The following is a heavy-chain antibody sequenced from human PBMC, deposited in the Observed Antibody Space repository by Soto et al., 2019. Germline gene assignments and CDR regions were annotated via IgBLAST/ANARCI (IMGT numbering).Heavy chain of an antibody. J-gene: IGHJ4*02. D-gene: IGHD2-8*02. V-gene: IGHV3-30-3*01. CDR3: ARGCSATGLGRYYLDY. CDR1: GFTFSSYA. CDR2: ISYDGSNK. Sequence: GGSLRLSCAASGFTFSSYAMHWVRQAPGKGLEWVAVISYDGSNKYYADSVKGRFTISRDNSKNTLYLQMNSLRAEDTAVYYCARGCSATGLGRYYLDYWGQGTLVTVSS.